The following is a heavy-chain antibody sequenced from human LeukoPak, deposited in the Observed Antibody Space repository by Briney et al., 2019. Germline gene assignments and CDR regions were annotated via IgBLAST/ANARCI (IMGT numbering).Heavy chain of an antibody. J-gene: IGHJ4*02. D-gene: IGHD2/OR15-2a*01. V-gene: IGHV3-53*01. CDR1: GFSVSDNY. CDR2: FYSGGST. Sequence: GGSLRLSCAASGFSVSDNYVSWVRQAPGKGREWVSVFYSGGSTHYADSVKGRFTISGDNSKNTVYLQMNSLRAEDTAVYYCATSNKDYFDYWGQGTLVTVSP. CDR3: ATSNKDYFDY.